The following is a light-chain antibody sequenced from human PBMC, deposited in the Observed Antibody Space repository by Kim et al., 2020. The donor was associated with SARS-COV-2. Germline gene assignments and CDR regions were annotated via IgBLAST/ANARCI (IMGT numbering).Light chain of an antibody. CDR1: DIGRQG. V-gene: IGLV3-21*04. Sequence: PGTTAIIPCGGEDIGRQGVPWCQQKPGQAPVLVIQNDSDRPSGISERFSGSNSGDTATLAISRVEAGDEADYFCQVWDSTSEHPWVFGGGTQLTVL. CDR2: NDS. J-gene: IGLJ3*02. CDR3: QVWDSTSEHPWV.